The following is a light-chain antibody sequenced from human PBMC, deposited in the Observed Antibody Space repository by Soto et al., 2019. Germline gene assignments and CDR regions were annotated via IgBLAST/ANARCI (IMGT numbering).Light chain of an antibody. CDR1: QSVSSN. CDR2: GAS. CDR3: QQRSNWLT. J-gene: IGKJ4*01. V-gene: IGKV3-15*01. Sequence: EIVMTQSPATLSVSPGERATLSCRASQSVSSNLAWYQQKPGQAPRLLIYGASTRATGIPARFSGSGSGTEFTLTISSLQSEDFAVYHCQQRSNWLTFGGGTMVEIK.